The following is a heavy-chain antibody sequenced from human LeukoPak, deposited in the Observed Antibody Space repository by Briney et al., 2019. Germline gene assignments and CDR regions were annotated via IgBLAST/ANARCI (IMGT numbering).Heavy chain of an antibody. CDR3: ARDRGINMVRGVIDY. Sequence: GGSLRLSCAASGFTFSTYWMHWVRQAPGKGLVWVSRTISDGSRTDYADSVKGRFTISRDNAENTLYLQMNSLRVEDTAVYYCARDRGINMVRGVIDYWGQGTLVTVYS. CDR1: GFTFSTYW. D-gene: IGHD3-10*01. J-gene: IGHJ4*02. V-gene: IGHV3-74*01. CDR2: TISDGSRT.